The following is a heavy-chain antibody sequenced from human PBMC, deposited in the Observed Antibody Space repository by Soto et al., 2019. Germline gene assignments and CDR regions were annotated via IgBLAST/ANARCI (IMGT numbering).Heavy chain of an antibody. CDR2: INAGNGNT. D-gene: IGHD3-9*01. CDR1: GYTFTSYA. Sequence: ASVKVSCKASGYTFTSYAMHWVRQAPGQRLEWMGWINAGNGNTKYSQKFQGRVTITRDTSASTAYMELSSLRSDDTAVYYCAGTPYFDKDNNYFDYWGQGTLVTVSS. CDR3: AGTPYFDKDNNYFDY. V-gene: IGHV1-3*01. J-gene: IGHJ4*02.